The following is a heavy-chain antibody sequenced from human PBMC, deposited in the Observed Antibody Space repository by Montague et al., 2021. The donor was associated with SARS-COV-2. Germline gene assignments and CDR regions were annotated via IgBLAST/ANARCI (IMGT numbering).Heavy chain of an antibody. Sequence: TLSFTCAVPGGSITGFSWSWVRQPAGKGLERIGRVTTSGTTNYSPSLRSRVTMSVDTSKNQFSLNLNSVTAADTAIYYCARTPTRPLSLDSWGQGTLVTVSS. J-gene: IGHJ4*02. D-gene: IGHD6-6*01. CDR3: ARTPTRPLSLDS. V-gene: IGHV4-4*07. CDR2: VTTSGTT. CDR1: GGSITGFS.